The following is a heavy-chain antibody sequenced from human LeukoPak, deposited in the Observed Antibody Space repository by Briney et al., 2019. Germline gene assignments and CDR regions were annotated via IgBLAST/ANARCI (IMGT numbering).Heavy chain of an antibody. V-gene: IGHV5-51*01. Sequence: GESLKISCQGSGYRFTNYWIVWVRQMPGKGLEWVGIIHPGDSDTRYSPSFQGQVTISADKAINAAYLRWSSLKASDTAIYYCAREISAAAEGYGMDVWGQGTTVTVSS. CDR3: AREISAAAEGYGMDV. CDR2: IHPGDSDT. D-gene: IGHD6-13*01. CDR1: GYRFTNYW. J-gene: IGHJ6*02.